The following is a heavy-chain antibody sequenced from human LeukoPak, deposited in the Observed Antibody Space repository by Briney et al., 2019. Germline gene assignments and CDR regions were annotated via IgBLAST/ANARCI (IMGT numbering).Heavy chain of an antibody. J-gene: IGHJ5*02. V-gene: IGHV1-46*01. D-gene: IGHD6-19*01. CDR3: ARVKWLVTKEGGWFDP. Sequence: ASVKVSCKASGYTFTSYGISWVRQAPGQGLEWMGIINPSGGSTSYAQKFQGRVTMTRDMSTSTVYMELSSLRSEDTAVYYCARVKWLVTKEGGWFDPWGQGTLVTVSS. CDR1: GYTFTSYG. CDR2: INPSGGST.